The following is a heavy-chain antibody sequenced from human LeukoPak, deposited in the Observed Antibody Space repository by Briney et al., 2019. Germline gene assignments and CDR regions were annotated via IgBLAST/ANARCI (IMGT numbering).Heavy chain of an antibody. J-gene: IGHJ4*02. CDR3: ARRSDSSSYSFDY. CDR1: GYTFSSYA. CDR2: ISGDGRNI. D-gene: IGHD6-6*01. V-gene: IGHV3-30*03. Sequence: GRSLRLSCAASGYTFSSYAIHWVRQAPGKGLEWVAAISGDGRNIYYADSVKGRFTISRDNSKNTANLQMNNERAEDTAVYYCARRSDSSSYSFDYWGQGTLVTVSS.